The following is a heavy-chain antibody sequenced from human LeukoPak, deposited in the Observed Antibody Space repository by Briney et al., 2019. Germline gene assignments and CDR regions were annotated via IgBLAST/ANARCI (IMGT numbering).Heavy chain of an antibody. J-gene: IGHJ5*02. D-gene: IGHD2-2*01. CDR3: ARGDCSSTSCYSFDWFDP. V-gene: IGHV1-69*13. CDR1: GGTFSSYA. Sequence: ASVKVSCKASGGTFSSYAISWVRQVPGQGLEWMGGIIPIFGTANYAQKFQGRVTITADESTSTAYMELSSLRSEDTAVYYCARGDCSSTSCYSFDWFDPWGQGTLVTVSS. CDR2: IIPIFGTA.